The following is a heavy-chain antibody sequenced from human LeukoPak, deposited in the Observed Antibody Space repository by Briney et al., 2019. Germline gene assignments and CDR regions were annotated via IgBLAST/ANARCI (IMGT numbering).Heavy chain of an antibody. CDR3: AKSVKSRYTSGDFDY. CDR2: IIPIFGIA. Sequence: SVKVSCKASGATFSSYAISWVRHAPGQGLEWMGRIIPIFGIANYAQKFQGRVTITADKSTSTAYMELNSLRAEDTAAYYCAKSVKSRYTSGDFDYWGQGTLVTVSS. V-gene: IGHV1-69*04. D-gene: IGHD6-19*01. J-gene: IGHJ4*02. CDR1: GATFSSYA.